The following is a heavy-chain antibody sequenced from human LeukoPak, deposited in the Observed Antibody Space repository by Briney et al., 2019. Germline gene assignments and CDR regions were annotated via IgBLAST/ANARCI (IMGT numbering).Heavy chain of an antibody. J-gene: IGHJ4*02. Sequence: GGSLRLSCAASGFTVSSNDMSWVRQAPGKGLEWVSIIYSGGSTYYADSVKGRFTISRDNSKNTLYLQMNSLRAEDTAVYYCARARNVHYYGSGSYYDYWGQGTLVTVCS. CDR3: ARARNVHYYGSGSYYDY. CDR2: IYSGGST. D-gene: IGHD3-10*01. CDR1: GFTVSSND. V-gene: IGHV3-66*01.